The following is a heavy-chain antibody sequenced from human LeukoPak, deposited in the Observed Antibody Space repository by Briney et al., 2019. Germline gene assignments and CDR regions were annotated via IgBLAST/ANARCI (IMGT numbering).Heavy chain of an antibody. D-gene: IGHD5-24*01. CDR2: VFPGDSDT. V-gene: IGHV5-51*01. CDR1: GYSFTSYW. Sequence: PGESLKISCKGSGYSFTSYWIGWVRQMPGKGLEWMGIVFPGDSDTSYSPSFQGQVTISADKSISTAYLQWSSLKASDTAIYYCARRARMMATITNYFDYWGQGTLVTVSS. J-gene: IGHJ4*02. CDR3: ARRARMMATITNYFDY.